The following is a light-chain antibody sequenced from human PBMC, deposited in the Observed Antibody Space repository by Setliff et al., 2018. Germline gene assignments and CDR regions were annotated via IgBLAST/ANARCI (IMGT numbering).Light chain of an antibody. V-gene: IGLV2-8*01. CDR1: SNDVWGHNY. Sequence: QSALTQPPSASGSPGQSVTISCTGTSNDVWGHNYVSWYQQHPGKAPQLIIYDVTKRPSGVPDRFSGSKSGNTASLTVSGLQAEDGADYYCSSYADSNIFLFGTGTKVTVL. CDR3: SSYADSNIFL. J-gene: IGLJ1*01. CDR2: DVT.